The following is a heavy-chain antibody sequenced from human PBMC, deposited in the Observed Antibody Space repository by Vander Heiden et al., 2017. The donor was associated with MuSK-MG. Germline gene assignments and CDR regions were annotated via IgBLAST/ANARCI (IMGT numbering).Heavy chain of an antibody. CDR3: AKAATEWERLALLDY. V-gene: IGHV3-30*18. J-gene: IGHJ4*02. CDR2: ISSDGSDK. Sequence: QVHLMESGGGVVQPGRSLRLSCAASGFTFVTYGIHWVRQAPGKGLEWVALISSDGSDKYYADSVKGRFTISRDNSKNTLYLQMNSLRLEDTAVYYCAKAATEWERLALLDYWGQGTLGTVSS. CDR1: GFTFVTYG. D-gene: IGHD1-26*01.